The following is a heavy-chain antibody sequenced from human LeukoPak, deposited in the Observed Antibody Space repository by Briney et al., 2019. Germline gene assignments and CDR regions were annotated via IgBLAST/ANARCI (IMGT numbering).Heavy chain of an antibody. V-gene: IGHV3-30-3*01. Sequence: PGGSLRLSCAASGFTFSSYAMHWVRQAPGKGLEWAAVISYDGSNKYYADSVKGRFTISRDNSKNTLYLQMNSLRAEDTAVYYCAREGTAGGNWFDPWGQGTLVTVSS. CDR3: AREGTAGGNWFDP. CDR2: ISYDGSNK. D-gene: IGHD1-1*01. J-gene: IGHJ5*02. CDR1: GFTFSSYA.